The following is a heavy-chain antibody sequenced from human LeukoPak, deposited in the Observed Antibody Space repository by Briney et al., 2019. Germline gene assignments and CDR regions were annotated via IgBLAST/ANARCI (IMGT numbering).Heavy chain of an antibody. D-gene: IGHD5-12*01. J-gene: IGHJ4*02. Sequence: GGSLRLSCAASGFSFSTYAMYWVRQAPGKGLECVALISYDGITTYYADSVKGRFTISTDTSKNTLFLQMNSLRAEDTAVYYCAKGGRWLRFDYWGQGTLVTVSS. CDR2: ISYDGITT. CDR1: GFSFSTYA. V-gene: IGHV3-30-3*01. CDR3: AKGGRWLRFDY.